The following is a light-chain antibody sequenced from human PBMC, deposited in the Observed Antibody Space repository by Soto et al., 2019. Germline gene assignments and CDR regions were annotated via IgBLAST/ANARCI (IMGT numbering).Light chain of an antibody. CDR3: SSYTGSSTWV. CDR1: SSDVGGYNH. Sequence: QAVVTQPASVSGSPGQSIAISCTGTSSDVGGYNHVSWYQQHPGKAPKLMIYEVYNRPSGVPNRFSGSKSGNTASLTISGLQAEDEADYYCSSYTGSSTWVFGGGTQLTVL. V-gene: IGLV2-14*01. CDR2: EVY. J-gene: IGLJ3*02.